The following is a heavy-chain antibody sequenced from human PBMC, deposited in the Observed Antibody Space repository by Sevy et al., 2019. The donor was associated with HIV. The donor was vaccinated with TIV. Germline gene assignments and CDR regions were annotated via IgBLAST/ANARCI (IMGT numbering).Heavy chain of an antibody. V-gene: IGHV3-53*01. CDR1: GFAVGSNY. J-gene: IGHJ6*02. D-gene: IGHD2-15*01. CDR3: AREDIVLGEDNYYGMDV. Sequence: GGSLRLSCAVSGFAVGSNYMSWVRQAPGKGLEWVSVIYSGGRIYYADSVSGRFTISRDISKNTLYLQMNSLRAEDTAVYYCAREDIVLGEDNYYGMDVWGQGTTVTVSS. CDR2: IYSGGRI.